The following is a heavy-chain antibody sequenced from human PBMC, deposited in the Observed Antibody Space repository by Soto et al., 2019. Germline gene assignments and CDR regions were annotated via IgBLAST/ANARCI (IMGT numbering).Heavy chain of an antibody. J-gene: IGHJ4*02. D-gene: IGHD1-26*01. CDR2: IKGETDGGAT. CDR1: GFAFNDAW. CDR3: TTGSRY. Sequence: RRLSCAASGFAFNDAWMSWVRQGPGKGLEWVGRIKGETDGGATQYAGPTKGRFTISRDDSKSTIYLQMNSLKMEDTAVYFCTTGSRYWGRGTQVTVSS. V-gene: IGHV3-15*01.